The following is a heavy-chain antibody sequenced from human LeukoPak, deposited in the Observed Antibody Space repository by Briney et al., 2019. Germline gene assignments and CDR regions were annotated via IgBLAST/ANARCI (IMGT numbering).Heavy chain of an antibody. D-gene: IGHD6-19*01. CDR1: GYSFTSYS. CDR3: ARPGYSSGWPTGDYFDY. J-gene: IGHJ4*02. V-gene: IGHV5-51*01. CDR2: IYPGDSDT. Sequence: VESLKISCNGSGYSFTSYSIGWVRQMPGKGLACIRIIYPGDSDTRYSPSFQGQVTISADKSISTAYLQWSSLKASDTAMYYCARPGYSSGWPTGDYFDYWGQGTLVTVSS.